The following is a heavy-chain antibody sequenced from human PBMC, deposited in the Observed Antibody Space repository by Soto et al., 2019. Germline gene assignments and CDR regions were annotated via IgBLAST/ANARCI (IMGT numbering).Heavy chain of an antibody. CDR1: GFTFSGSW. V-gene: IGHV3-74*03. CDR2: ISSDGSST. D-gene: IGHD1-1*01. CDR3: ETAGTGTFTY. Sequence: EVQLVESGGGLVQPGGSLRLSCAASGFTFSGSWMHWVRQAPGKGLVWVSRISSDGSSTTYADSVKGRVTISRDNATNMLYVQMNSLRAEDTAVYYCETAGTGTFTYWGQGTLVTVSS. J-gene: IGHJ4*02.